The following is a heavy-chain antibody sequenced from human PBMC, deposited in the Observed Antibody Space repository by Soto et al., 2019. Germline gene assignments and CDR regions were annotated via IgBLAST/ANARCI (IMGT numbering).Heavy chain of an antibody. D-gene: IGHD1-26*01. CDR2: IGRSGNPI. J-gene: IGHJ4*02. Sequence: GGSLRPSCAVSGFTFSDYYMSWIRQAPGKGLEWVSHIGRSGNPIYYADSVKGRFTISRDDAKNSLYLQMNSLRAEDTAVYYCARPTRIVGATADYWGQGTLVTVSS. V-gene: IGHV3-11*01. CDR3: ARPTRIVGATADY. CDR1: GFTFSDYY.